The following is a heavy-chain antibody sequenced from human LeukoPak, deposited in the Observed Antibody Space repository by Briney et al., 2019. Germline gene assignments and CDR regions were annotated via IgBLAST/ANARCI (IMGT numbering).Heavy chain of an antibody. CDR1: GYSFTSYW. J-gene: IGHJ4*02. CDR3: ARQASDYYDSSGYYQAFDY. Sequence: GESLKISCKGSGYSFTSYWIGWVRQMPGKGLEWMGIIYPCDSDTRYSPSFQGRVTISADKSISPAYLQWSSLKASDTAMYYCARQASDYYDSSGYYQAFDYWGQGTLVTVSS. CDR2: IYPCDSDT. D-gene: IGHD3-22*01. V-gene: IGHV5-51*01.